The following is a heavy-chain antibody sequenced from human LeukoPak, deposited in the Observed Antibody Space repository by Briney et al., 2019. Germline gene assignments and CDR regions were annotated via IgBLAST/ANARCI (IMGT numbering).Heavy chain of an antibody. CDR2: ISSSSSYI. D-gene: IGHD6-19*01. J-gene: IGHJ4*02. CDR1: GFTFSSYS. CDR3: ARERLAVAGSYYFDY. V-gene: IGHV3-21*01. Sequence: GGSLRLSCAASGFTFSSYSMNWVRQAPGKGLEWVSSISSSSSYIYYADSVKGRFTISRDNAKNSLYLQMNSLRAEDTAVYYCARERLAVAGSYYFDYWGQGTLVTVSS.